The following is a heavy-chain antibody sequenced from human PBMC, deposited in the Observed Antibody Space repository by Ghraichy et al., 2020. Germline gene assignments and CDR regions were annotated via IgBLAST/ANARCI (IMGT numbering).Heavy chain of an antibody. Sequence: SETLSLTCDAEGETLRGYDWHGVRQFRGKGMVWIGESSHRGSTDYNPSLKSRVTISVDTSKNEFSLKMTSVTAADTAIYYCARGNPTMNDYFDSWGKGTLVT. D-gene: IGHD1-1*01. CDR3: ARGNPTMNDYFDS. V-gene: IGHV4-34*01. J-gene: IGHJ4*02. CDR2: SSHRGST. CDR1: GETLRGYD.